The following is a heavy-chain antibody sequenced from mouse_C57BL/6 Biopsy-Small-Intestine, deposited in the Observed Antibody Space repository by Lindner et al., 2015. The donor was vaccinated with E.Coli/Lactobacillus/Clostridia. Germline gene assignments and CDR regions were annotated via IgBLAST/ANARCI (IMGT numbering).Heavy chain of an antibody. J-gene: IGHJ2*01. D-gene: IGHD2-3*01. V-gene: IGHV5-17*01. CDR3: ARGNDGSFDY. CDR1: GFTFSDYG. CDR2: ISSGSSTI. Sequence: VQLQESGGGLVKPGGSLKLSCAASGFTFSDYGMHWVRQAPEKGLEWVAYISSGSSTIYYADTVKGRFTISRDNAKNTLFLQMTSLRSEDTAMHYCARGNDGSFDYWGQGTTLTVSS.